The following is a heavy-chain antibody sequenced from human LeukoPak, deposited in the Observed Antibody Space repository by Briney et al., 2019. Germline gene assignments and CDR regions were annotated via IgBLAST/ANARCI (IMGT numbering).Heavy chain of an antibody. CDR2: ISGSGGST. V-gene: IGHV3-23*01. Sequence: GGSLRLSCAASGFTFSSYAMSWVRQAPGKGLEWVSAISGSGGSTYYADSVKGRFTISRDNSKNTLYLQMNSLRAEDTAVYYCAKGYDTLLSYYYMDVWAKGPRSPSP. CDR1: GFTFSSYA. J-gene: IGHJ6*03. D-gene: IGHD1-26*01. CDR3: AKGYDTLLSYYYMDV.